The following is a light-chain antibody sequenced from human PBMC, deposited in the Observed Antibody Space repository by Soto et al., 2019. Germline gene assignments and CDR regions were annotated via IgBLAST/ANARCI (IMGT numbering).Light chain of an antibody. CDR2: DAS. V-gene: IGKV1-13*02. J-gene: IGKJ2*01. Sequence: AIQLTQSPSSLSASVGDRVTITCRASQGISSALSWYQQKPGKAPKLLIYDASSLESGVPSTFSGSRSGTYFTLTISSLQPEDFANYYCQQFNSYPYTFGQRTKLEIK. CDR1: QGISSA. CDR3: QQFNSYPYT.